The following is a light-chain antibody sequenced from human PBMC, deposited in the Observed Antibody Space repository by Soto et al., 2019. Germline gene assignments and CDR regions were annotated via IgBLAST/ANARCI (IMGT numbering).Light chain of an antibody. J-gene: IGKJ1*01. V-gene: IGKV3D-15*01. CDR3: QQYNTFWT. Sequence: EIVMTQSPATLSVSPGERATLSCRASQSVSNNYLAWYQQKPGQAPRLLIYGASNRATGIPDRFSGSGSGTEFTLTISSLQPDDFATYYCQQYNTFWTFGQGTKVDI. CDR2: GAS. CDR1: QSVSNN.